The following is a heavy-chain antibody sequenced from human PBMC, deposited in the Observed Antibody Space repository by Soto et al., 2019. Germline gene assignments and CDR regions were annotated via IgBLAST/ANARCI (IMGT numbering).Heavy chain of an antibody. CDR2: INPSGGST. Sequence: QVQLVQSGAEVKKPGASVKVSCKASGYTFTHYYIHWVRQAPGQGLEWMGMINPSGGSTDYAQKLQGQVTMTTDTSTTTVHMELSSLRSDETAVYYCARPPVPWCINSLCYPCDNWGQGTLVTVSS. CDR3: ARPPVPWCINSLCYPCDN. J-gene: IGHJ4*02. V-gene: IGHV1-46*01. D-gene: IGHD2-8*01. CDR1: GYTFTHYY.